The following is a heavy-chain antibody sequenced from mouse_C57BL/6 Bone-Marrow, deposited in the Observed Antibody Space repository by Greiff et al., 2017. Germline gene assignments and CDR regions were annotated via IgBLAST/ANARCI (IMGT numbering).Heavy chain of an antibody. Sequence: EVKVVESGGGLVQSGRSLRLSCATSGFTFSDFYMEWVRQAPGKGLEWIAASRNKANDYTTEYSASVKGRFIVSRDTSQSILSLQMNALRAEDTAIYYCARDDLYYGNFAYWGQGTLVTVSA. CDR3: ARDDLYYGNFAY. V-gene: IGHV7-1*01. CDR1: GFTFSDFY. J-gene: IGHJ3*01. D-gene: IGHD2-1*01. CDR2: SRNKANDYTT.